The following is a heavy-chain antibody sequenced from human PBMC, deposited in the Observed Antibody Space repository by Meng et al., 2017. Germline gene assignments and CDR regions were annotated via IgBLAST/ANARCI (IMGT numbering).Heavy chain of an antibody. J-gene: IGHJ4*02. V-gene: IGHV4-34*01. CDR1: GGSFSGYY. D-gene: IGHD6-19*01. Sequence: GSLRLSCAVYGGSFSGYYWSWIRQPPGKGLEWIGEINHSGSTNYNPSLKSRVTISVDTSKNQFSLKLSFVTAADTAVYYCARGFGSGWYRDWGQGTLVTVSS. CDR3: ARGFGSGWYRD. CDR2: INHSGST.